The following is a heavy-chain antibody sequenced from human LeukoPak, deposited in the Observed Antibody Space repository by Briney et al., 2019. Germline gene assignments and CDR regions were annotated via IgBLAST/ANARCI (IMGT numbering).Heavy chain of an antibody. J-gene: IGHJ4*02. CDR1: GFTFSSHA. CDR2: ITARGTTT. Sequence: GGSLRLSCAASGFTFSSHAMTWVRQAPGKGLECVSTITARGTTTQYADSVKGRFTISRDNSKNTLYLQMNSLRAEDTAVHYCAKGTREYCSGGTCYPFDFWGQGTLVTVSS. V-gene: IGHV3-23*01. CDR3: AKGTREYCSGGTCYPFDF. D-gene: IGHD2-15*01.